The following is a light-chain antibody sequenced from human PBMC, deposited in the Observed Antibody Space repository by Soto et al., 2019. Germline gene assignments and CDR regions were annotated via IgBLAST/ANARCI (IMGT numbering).Light chain of an antibody. CDR2: GAS. CDR3: HYYDDSPPFP. CDR1: QSVSSRF. V-gene: IGKV3-20*01. Sequence: ENVLTQSPGTLSLSPGERATFSCKALQSVSSRFLAWYQQKPGQAPRLLIYGASSRATGIPDRFSGSGSGTDFTLTISRLEPEDFAVYYCHYYDDSPPFPFGPGTKVDIK. J-gene: IGKJ3*01.